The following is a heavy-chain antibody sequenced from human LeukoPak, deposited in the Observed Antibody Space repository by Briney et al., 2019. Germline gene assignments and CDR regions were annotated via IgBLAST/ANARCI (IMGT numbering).Heavy chain of an antibody. CDR2: ISDTGALK. Sequence: GRSLRISCVASGFTFSDYSMNWVRQAPGKGLEWVSGISDTGALKYYADSVKGRFTISRDDAKNSLYLQMNSLRAEDTAVYFCAREVIYSGYDKEGFDYWGQGTLVTVSS. CDR3: AREVIYSGYDKEGFDY. D-gene: IGHD5-12*01. J-gene: IGHJ4*02. V-gene: IGHV3-21*04. CDR1: GFTFSDYS.